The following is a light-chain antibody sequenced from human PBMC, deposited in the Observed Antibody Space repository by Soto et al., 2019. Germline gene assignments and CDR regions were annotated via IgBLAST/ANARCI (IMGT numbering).Light chain of an antibody. Sequence: EIVMTQSPATLSVSPWERASLSFRASLNIHDKLAWYQQKPGQTPTLLIDDASTRATGISGSFSGSGSGAEFTPTISSLQSEDFAVSYCQQGKSCPPTFGGGTKVDIK. CDR3: QQGKSCPPT. CDR1: LNIHDK. CDR2: DAS. J-gene: IGKJ4*01. V-gene: IGKV3-15*01.